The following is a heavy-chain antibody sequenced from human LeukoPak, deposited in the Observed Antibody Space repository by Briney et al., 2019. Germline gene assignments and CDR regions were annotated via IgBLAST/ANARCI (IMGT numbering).Heavy chain of an antibody. CDR2: ISYDGSNK. Sequence: GGSLRLSCAASGFTFSSYGMHWVRQAPGKGLEWVAVISYDGSNKYYADSVKGRFTISRDNSKNTLYLQMNSLRAEDTAVYYCAKERVVLRFLEWIFALDGMDVWGQGTTVTVSS. CDR3: AKERVVLRFLEWIFALDGMDV. V-gene: IGHV3-30*18. CDR1: GFTFSSYG. J-gene: IGHJ6*02. D-gene: IGHD3-3*01.